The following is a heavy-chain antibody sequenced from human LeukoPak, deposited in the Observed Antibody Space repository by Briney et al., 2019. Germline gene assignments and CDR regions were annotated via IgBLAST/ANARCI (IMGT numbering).Heavy chain of an antibody. CDR3: ARVSSGGSKLFDY. V-gene: IGHV4-59*01. D-gene: IGHD2-15*01. Sequence: PSETLSLTCTVSGGSISSYYWSWIRQPPGKGLEWIGYIYYSGSTNYNPSLKSRVTISVDTSKNQFSLKLSSVTAADTAVYYCARVSSGGSKLFDYWGRGTLVTVSS. J-gene: IGHJ4*02. CDR1: GGSISSYY. CDR2: IYYSGST.